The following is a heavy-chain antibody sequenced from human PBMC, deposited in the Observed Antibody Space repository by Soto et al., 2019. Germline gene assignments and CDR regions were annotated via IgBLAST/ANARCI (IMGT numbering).Heavy chain of an antibody. D-gene: IGHD3-10*01. CDR1: GDTFNFYS. J-gene: IGHJ4*02. CDR3: ASSYGSGYRAFDY. CDR2: VNPIVWMS. Sequence: QVQLVQSGAEVKRPGSSVKVSCKASGDTFNFYSINWVRQAPGLGLEWMGRVNPIVWMSNYAQKFQGRVTMTADKSTSTADMELSSLRSEDTAIYYCASSYGSGYRAFDYWGQGALGTVSS. V-gene: IGHV1-69*02.